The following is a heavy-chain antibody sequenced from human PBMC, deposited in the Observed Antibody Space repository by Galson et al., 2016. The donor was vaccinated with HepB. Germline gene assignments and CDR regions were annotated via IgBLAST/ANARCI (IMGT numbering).Heavy chain of an antibody. J-gene: IGHJ4*02. CDR3: ARDGNPGGYFDY. Sequence: SLRLSCAASGFTFSSYAMHWVRQAPGKGLEWVALIWYDGSNKYYADSVKGRFTISRDDSKNTLYLQMNSPIAEDTAVYYCARDGNPGGYFDYWGQGTLVTVSS. V-gene: IGHV3-33*01. CDR1: GFTFSSYA. CDR2: IWYDGSNK. D-gene: IGHD1-1*01.